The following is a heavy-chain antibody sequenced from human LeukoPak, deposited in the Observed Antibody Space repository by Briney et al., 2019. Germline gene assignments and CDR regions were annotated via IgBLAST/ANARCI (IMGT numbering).Heavy chain of an antibody. D-gene: IGHD2-15*01. Sequence: SETLSLTCTVSGGSISSYYWSWIRQPAGKGLEWIGRIYTSGSTNYNPSLKSRVTMSVDTSKNQFSLKLSSVTAADTAVYYCARGYCSGGSCLYYYYYMDVWGKGTTVTISS. J-gene: IGHJ6*03. V-gene: IGHV4-4*07. CDR3: ARGYCSGGSCLYYYYYMDV. CDR1: GGSISSYY. CDR2: IYTSGST.